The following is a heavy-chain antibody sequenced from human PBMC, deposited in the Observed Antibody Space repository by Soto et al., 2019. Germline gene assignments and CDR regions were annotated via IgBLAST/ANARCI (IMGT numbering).Heavy chain of an antibody. D-gene: IGHD6-13*01. V-gene: IGHV4-31*03. Sequence: SETLSLTCTVSGGSISSGGYYWSWIRQHPGKGLEWIGYIYYSGSTYYNPSLKSRVTISVDTSKNQFSLKLSSVTAADTAVYYCASSGQQLVRDAFDIWGQGTMFTVSS. CDR1: GGSISSGGYY. J-gene: IGHJ3*02. CDR2: IYYSGST. CDR3: ASSGQQLVRDAFDI.